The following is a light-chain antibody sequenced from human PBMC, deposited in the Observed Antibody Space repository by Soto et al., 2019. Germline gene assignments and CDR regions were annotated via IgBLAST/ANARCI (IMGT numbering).Light chain of an antibody. J-gene: IGKJ2*01. CDR1: QGIGSY. CDR2: AAS. CDR3: QKYYNFPFT. V-gene: IGKV1-8*01. Sequence: AIRMTKSPSSFSASTGDRVTITCRASQGIGSYLAWFQQKAGTAPQLLIYAASTLQSGIPSRFSGSGSGTDFTLTISCLQSEDFATYYCQKYYNFPFTFGQGTKLEVK.